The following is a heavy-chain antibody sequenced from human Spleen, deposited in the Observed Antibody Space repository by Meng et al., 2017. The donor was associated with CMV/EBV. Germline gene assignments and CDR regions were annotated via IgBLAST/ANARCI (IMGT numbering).Heavy chain of an antibody. CDR1: GFTFDDFA. CDR3: AKSPPFLFDP. V-gene: IGHV3-23*01. J-gene: IGHJ5*02. CDR2: ISSDGGAT. Sequence: GESLKISCAASGFTFDDFAMHWVRQAPGKGLEWVSSISSDGGATYYADSVTGRLTISRDNFNNILSLQMKGLRAEDTAVYYCAKSPPFLFDPRGQGTLVTVSS.